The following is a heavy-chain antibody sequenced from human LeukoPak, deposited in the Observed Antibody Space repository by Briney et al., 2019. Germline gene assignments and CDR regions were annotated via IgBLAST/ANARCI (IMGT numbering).Heavy chain of an antibody. Sequence: SETLSLTCAVYGGSFSGYYWSWIRQPPGKGLEWIGYIYYSGSTNYNPSLKSRATISVDTSKNQFSLKLSSVTAADTAVYYCARDWGVSARPGYMDVWGKGTTVTVSS. CDR3: ARDWGVSARPGYMDV. CDR2: IYYSGST. J-gene: IGHJ6*03. CDR1: GGSFSGYY. V-gene: IGHV4-59*01. D-gene: IGHD6-6*01.